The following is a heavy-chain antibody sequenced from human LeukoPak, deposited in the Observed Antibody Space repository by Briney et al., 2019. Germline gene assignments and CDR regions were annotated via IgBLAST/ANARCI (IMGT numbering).Heavy chain of an antibody. CDR3: GMSGDRVPLQDDVFDV. V-gene: IGHV5-51*01. J-gene: IGHJ3*01. CDR2: IYPGDSGP. D-gene: IGHD1-26*01. CDR1: GYRLTSYC. Sequence: GESLKISCKVSGYRLTSYCIGWVRQMPGKGLEWMGIIYPGDSGPTYSPSFQGQVTISVDKSINTAYLQWSSLQASDTAMYYCGMSGDRVPLQDDVFDVWGQGTMVTVST.